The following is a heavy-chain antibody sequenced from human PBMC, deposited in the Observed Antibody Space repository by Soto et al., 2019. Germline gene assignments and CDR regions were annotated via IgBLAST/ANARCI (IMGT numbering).Heavy chain of an antibody. Sequence: SETLSLTCTVSGGSITSGDYYWSWIRQHPGKGLEWIGYIYYSGSTYYNPSLKSRVTISVDTSKNQFSLKLSSVTAADTAVYYCARGGRRSPGMDVWGKGTTVTV. V-gene: IGHV4-31*03. CDR1: GGSITSGDYY. CDR2: IYYSGST. CDR3: ARGGRRSPGMDV. J-gene: IGHJ6*04.